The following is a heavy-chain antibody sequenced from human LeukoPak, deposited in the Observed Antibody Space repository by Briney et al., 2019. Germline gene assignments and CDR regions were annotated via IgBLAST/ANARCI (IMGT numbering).Heavy chain of an antibody. CDR2: ISYDGSNK. D-gene: IGHD6-19*01. V-gene: IGHV3-30*04. J-gene: IGHJ6*03. CDR1: GFTFSSYA. Sequence: GGSLRLSCAASGFTFSSYAMHWVRQAPGKGLEWVAVISYDGSNKYYADSVKGRFTISRDNSKNTLYLQMNSLRAEDTAVYYCARAAGIAVAGRVYYYYYYMDVWGKGTTVTVSS. CDR3: ARAAGIAVAGRVYYYYYYMDV.